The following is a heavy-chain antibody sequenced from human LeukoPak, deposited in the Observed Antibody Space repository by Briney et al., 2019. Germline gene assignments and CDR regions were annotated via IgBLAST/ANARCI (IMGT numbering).Heavy chain of an antibody. Sequence: ASVKVSCKASGYIFSNYGISWVRQAPGQGLQWMGWISGYNGNTNYEQKFQGRVTLTTDTSRSTAYMELRSLRSDDTAVYYCARDIAGNSNSLSDIFDIWGQGTMVTVSS. D-gene: IGHD4-11*01. CDR3: ARDIAGNSNSLSDIFDI. J-gene: IGHJ3*02. CDR1: GYIFSNYG. CDR2: ISGYNGNT. V-gene: IGHV1-18*01.